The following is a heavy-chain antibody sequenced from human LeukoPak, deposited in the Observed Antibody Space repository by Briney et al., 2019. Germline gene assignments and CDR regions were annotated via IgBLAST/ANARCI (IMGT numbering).Heavy chain of an antibody. Sequence: PSETLSLTCTVSGGSISSYYWSWIRQPPGKGLEWIGYIYYSGSTNYKPSLKSRVTISVDTSKNQFSLKLTSVTAADTALYYCARESDGDPRFFDYWGQGTLVTVSS. V-gene: IGHV4-59*12. CDR2: IYYSGST. CDR3: ARESDGDPRFFDY. CDR1: GGSISSYY. D-gene: IGHD5-24*01. J-gene: IGHJ4*02.